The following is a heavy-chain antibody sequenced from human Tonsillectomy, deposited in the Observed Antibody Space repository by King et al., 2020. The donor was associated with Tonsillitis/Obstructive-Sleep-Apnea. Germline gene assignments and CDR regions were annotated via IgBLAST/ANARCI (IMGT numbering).Heavy chain of an antibody. J-gene: IGHJ4*02. V-gene: IGHV3-23*04. D-gene: IGHD1-26*01. CDR1: GFPFSSYA. Sequence: VQLVESGGGLVQPGGSLRLSCAASGFPFSSYAMSWFRQSPGKGLEWVSAFSGSGGSTYYADSVKGRFTISSDNSKNTLYLQLNSLRAEDTAVYYWAKDPHSWELLGWVDYWGQGTLVTVSS. CDR2: FSGSGGST. CDR3: AKDPHSWELLGWVDY.